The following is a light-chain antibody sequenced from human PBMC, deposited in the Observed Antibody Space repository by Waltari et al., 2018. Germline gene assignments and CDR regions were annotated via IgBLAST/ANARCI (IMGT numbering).Light chain of an antibody. V-gene: IGLV1-44*01. CDR2: STH. CDR3: SAWDDSLNGPVV. Sequence: QSVLPQPPSASGPLGQRGTIFGSVSSSHIGSHVVSWYQQAPGTAPRLSIHSTHQRPSGVPDRFSGSKSGTSASLAISGLQAADEADYYCSAWDDSLNGPVVFGGGTKVTVL. CDR1: SSHIGSHV. J-gene: IGLJ2*01.